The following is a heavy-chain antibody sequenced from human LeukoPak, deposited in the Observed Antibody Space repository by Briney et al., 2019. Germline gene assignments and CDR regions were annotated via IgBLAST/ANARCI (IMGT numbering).Heavy chain of an antibody. CDR3: ARDPTTTNTFYFDY. V-gene: IGHV3-33*01. CDR2: IWYDGSDK. D-gene: IGHD4-17*01. J-gene: IGHJ4*02. Sequence: PGGSLRLSCAASGFTFSNYGMHWVRQAPGKGLEWVAVIWYDGSDKYYADSVKGRFTISRDNSKHTLYLQMDSLRAEDTSVYYCARDPTTTNTFYFDYWGQGTLVTVSS. CDR1: GFTFSNYG.